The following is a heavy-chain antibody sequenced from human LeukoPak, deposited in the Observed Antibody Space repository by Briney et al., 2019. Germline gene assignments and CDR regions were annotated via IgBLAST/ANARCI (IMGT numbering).Heavy chain of an antibody. CDR3: AKASWASNADAVL. CDR1: GFTFSSYA. J-gene: IGHJ4*02. CDR2: LRGDGDT. V-gene: IGHV3-23*01. Sequence: GGSLRLSCAASGFTFSSYAMSWVRQAPAGGLEWVSSLRGDGDTFYADSVKGRFILSRDDSRNTVYLQLNNLRVEDTAIYYCAKASWASNADAVLWGQGTLVTVSS. D-gene: IGHD6-13*01.